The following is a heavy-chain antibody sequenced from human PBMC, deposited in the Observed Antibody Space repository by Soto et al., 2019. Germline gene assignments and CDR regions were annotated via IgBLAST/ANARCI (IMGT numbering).Heavy chain of an antibody. CDR2: IRSKANSYAT. J-gene: IGHJ4*02. V-gene: IGHV3-73*01. Sequence: GGSLRLSCAASGFTFSGSAMHWVRQASGKGLEWVGRIRSKANSYATAYAASVKGRFTISRDDSKNTAYLQMNSLKTEDTAVYYCTRLDPYSSGPFDYWGQGTLVTVSS. D-gene: IGHD6-19*01. CDR3: TRLDPYSSGPFDY. CDR1: GFTFSGSA.